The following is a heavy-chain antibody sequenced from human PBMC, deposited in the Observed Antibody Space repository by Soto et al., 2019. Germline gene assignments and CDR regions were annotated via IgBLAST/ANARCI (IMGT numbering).Heavy chain of an antibody. CDR1: GFTFSNAW. Sequence: GGALRLSCAASGFTFSNAWMSWVRQAPGKGLEWVGRIKSKTDGGTTDYAAPVKGRFTISRDDSKNTLYLQMNSLKTEDTAVYYCTTGKNVVVTGLDYWGQGTLVTVS. D-gene: IGHD2-21*02. CDR3: TTGKNVVVTGLDY. CDR2: IKSKTDGGTT. V-gene: IGHV3-15*01. J-gene: IGHJ4*02.